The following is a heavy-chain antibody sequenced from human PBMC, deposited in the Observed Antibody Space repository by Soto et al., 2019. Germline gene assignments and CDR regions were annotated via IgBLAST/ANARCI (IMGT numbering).Heavy chain of an antibody. V-gene: IGHV3-30*12. CDR1: GCTFSSYG. CDR2: IFYGGSST. CDR3: ARDSGEQQLANDEYFQQ. D-gene: IGHD6-13*01. J-gene: IGHJ1*01. Sequence: GGSLRLSCAASGCTFSSYGMHCVRQAPGKGLEWVAVIFYGGSSTYYADSVKGRFTISRDNSKNTLYLQMNSLRAEDTAVYYCARDSGEQQLANDEYFQQWGQGTLVTVSS.